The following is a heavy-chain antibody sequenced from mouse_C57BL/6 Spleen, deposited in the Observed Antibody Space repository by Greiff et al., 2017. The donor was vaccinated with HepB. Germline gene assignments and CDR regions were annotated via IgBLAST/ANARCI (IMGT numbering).Heavy chain of an antibody. D-gene: IGHD2-3*01. V-gene: IGHV2-2*01. CDR3: ARPLYDGYYGGFAY. J-gene: IGHJ3*01. CDR1: GFSLTSYG. CDR2: IWSGGST. Sequence: VKLVESGPGLVQPSQSLSITCTVSGFSLTSYGVHWVRQSPGKGLEWLGVIWSGGSTDYNAAFISRLSISKDNSKSQVFFKMNSLQADDTAIYYCARPLYDGYYGGFAYWGQGTLVTVSA.